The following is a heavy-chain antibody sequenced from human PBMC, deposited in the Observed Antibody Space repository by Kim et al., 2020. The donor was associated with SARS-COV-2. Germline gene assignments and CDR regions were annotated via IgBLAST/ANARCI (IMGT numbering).Heavy chain of an antibody. V-gene: IGHV4-39*07. J-gene: IGHJ4*02. CDR1: GGSISSSSYY. D-gene: IGHD6-6*01. CDR3: ARVAYSSSPGDY. CDR2: IYYSGST. Sequence: SETLSLTCTVSGGSISSSSYYWGWIRQPPGKGLEWIGSIYYSGSTYYNPSLKSRVTISVDTSKNQFSLKLSSVTAADTAVYYCARVAYSSSPGDYWGQGTLVTVSS.